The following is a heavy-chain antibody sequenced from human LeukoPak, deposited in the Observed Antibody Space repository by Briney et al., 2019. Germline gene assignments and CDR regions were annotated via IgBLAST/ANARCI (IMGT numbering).Heavy chain of an antibody. D-gene: IGHD1-26*01. CDR1: GFTFSSYS. CDR2: ISSSSSYI. Sequence: PGGSLRLSCAASGFTFSSYSMNWVRQAPGKGLEWVSSISSSSSYIYYADSVKGRFTISRDNAKNSLYLQMNSLRAEDTAVYYCARDLGLGATHAFDIWGQGTMVTVSS. V-gene: IGHV3-21*01. CDR3: ARDLGLGATHAFDI. J-gene: IGHJ3*02.